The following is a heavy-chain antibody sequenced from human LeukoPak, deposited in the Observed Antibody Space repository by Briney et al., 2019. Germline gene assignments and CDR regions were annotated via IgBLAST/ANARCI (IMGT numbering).Heavy chain of an antibody. V-gene: IGHV3-7*01. CDR3: ARTIRGY. CDR2: IKDDGSES. Sequence: GGSLRPSCAASGFTFSNYLMSWVRQAPGKGLEWVANIKDDGSESYSVDSLKGRFTSSRDNAKKSLYLQMTSMRDEDTAVYSCARTIRGYWGQGTLVTVSS. CDR1: GFTFSNYL. J-gene: IGHJ4*01. D-gene: IGHD4/OR15-4a*01.